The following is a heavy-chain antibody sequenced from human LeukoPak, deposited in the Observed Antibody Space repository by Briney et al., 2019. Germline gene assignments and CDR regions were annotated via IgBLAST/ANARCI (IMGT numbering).Heavy chain of an antibody. Sequence: ASVKVSCKASGYTFTGYYMHWVRQAPGQGLEWMGWINTNTGNPTYAQGFTGRFVFSLDTSVSTAYLQISSLKAEDTAVYYCARDPPRMIAAAGTAGSDYWGQGTLVTVSS. CDR3: ARDPPRMIAAAGTAGSDY. D-gene: IGHD6-13*01. V-gene: IGHV7-4-1*02. CDR2: INTNTGNP. CDR1: GYTFTGYY. J-gene: IGHJ4*02.